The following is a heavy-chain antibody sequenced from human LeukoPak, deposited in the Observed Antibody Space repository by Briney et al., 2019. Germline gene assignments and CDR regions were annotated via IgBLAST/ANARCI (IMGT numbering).Heavy chain of an antibody. J-gene: IGHJ5*02. CDR2: FDPEDGET. Sequence: ASVKVSCKVSGYTLTELSMHWVRQAPGKGLEWMGGFDPEDGETIYAQKFQGRVTMTRDMSTSTVYMELSSLRSEDTAVYYCARAVGYCSSTSCVGYWFDPWGQGTLVTVSS. CDR3: ARAVGYCSSTSCVGYWFDP. D-gene: IGHD2-2*01. V-gene: IGHV1-24*01. CDR1: GYTLTELS.